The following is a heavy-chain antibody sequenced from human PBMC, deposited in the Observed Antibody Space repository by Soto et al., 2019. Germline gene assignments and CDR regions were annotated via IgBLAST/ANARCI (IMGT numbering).Heavy chain of an antibody. CDR1: GGSISSSSYY. CDR2: IYYSGST. D-gene: IGHD6-19*01. V-gene: IGHV4-39*01. CDR3: ARFDSLRGRPTRYSSGWYYFDY. J-gene: IGHJ4*02. Sequence: PSETLSLTCTVSGGSISSSSYYWGWIRQPPGKGLEWIGSIYYSGSTYYNPSLKSRLTISVDTSKNQFSLKLSSVTAADTAVYYCARFDSLRGRPTRYSSGWYYFDYWGQGTLVTVSS.